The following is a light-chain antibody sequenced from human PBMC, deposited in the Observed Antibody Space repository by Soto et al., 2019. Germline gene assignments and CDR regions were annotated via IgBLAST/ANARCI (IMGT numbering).Light chain of an antibody. V-gene: IGKV4-1*01. J-gene: IGKJ1*01. CDR1: QSVLYSSNNKNY. Sequence: DIVMTQSPDSLAVSLGERATINCKSSQSVLYSSNNKNYLGWYQQKPGQLPKLLIYWASTRESGVPDRFSGSGSGTDFTLTISSLQAEDVAVYYCQQYYSNPQTFGQGTKVEIK. CDR3: QQYYSNPQT. CDR2: WAS.